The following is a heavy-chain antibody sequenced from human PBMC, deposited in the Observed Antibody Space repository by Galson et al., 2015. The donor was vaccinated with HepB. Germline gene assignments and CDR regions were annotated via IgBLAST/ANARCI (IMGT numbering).Heavy chain of an antibody. CDR2: INTNTGNP. Sequence: SVKVSCKASGYTFTSYAMNWVRQAPGQGLEWMGWINTNTGNPTYAQGFTGRFVFSLDTSVSTAYLQISSLKAEDTAVYYCARDVIVVVPAAQYNWFDPWGQGTLVTVSS. CDR1: GYTFTSYA. J-gene: IGHJ5*02. D-gene: IGHD2-2*01. V-gene: IGHV7-4-1*02. CDR3: ARDVIVVVPAAQYNWFDP.